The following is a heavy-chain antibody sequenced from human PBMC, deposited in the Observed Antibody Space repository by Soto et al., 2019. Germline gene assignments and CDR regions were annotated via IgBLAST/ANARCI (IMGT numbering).Heavy chain of an antibody. Sequence: EVQLLESGGGLVQPGGSLRLSCAASGFTFSSYAMSWVRQAPGKGLEWVSAISGSGGSTYYADSVKGRFTISRDNSRNRLYLQMHSLRAQARAVYYCDKEGMQLGGGYFDYWGQGTLVTVSS. CDR3: DKEGMQLGGGYFDY. CDR2: ISGSGGST. J-gene: IGHJ4*02. CDR1: GFTFSSYA. V-gene: IGHV3-23*01. D-gene: IGHD6-13*01.